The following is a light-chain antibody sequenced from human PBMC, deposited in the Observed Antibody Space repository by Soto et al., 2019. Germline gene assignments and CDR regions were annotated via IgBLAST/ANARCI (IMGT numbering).Light chain of an antibody. V-gene: IGKV3-11*01. CDR1: LNVNSY. J-gene: IGKJ5*01. CDR2: DAS. Sequence: EIVLAHAPCTLSLSPVERATVSCRGILNVNSYLAWYQQKPGQAPRLLIYDASNRAAGIPARFSGSGSGTDFTLTISSLEPEDFAIYYCQQRQYWPPITFGQGTRLEIK. CDR3: QQRQYWPPIT.